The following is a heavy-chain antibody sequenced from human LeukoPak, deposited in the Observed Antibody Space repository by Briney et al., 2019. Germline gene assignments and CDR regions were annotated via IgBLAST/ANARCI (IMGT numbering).Heavy chain of an antibody. CDR2: IYYTGST. D-gene: IGHD1-14*01. Sequence: SETLSLTCTVSGGSISSSSYYWGWIRQPPGKGLEWIGSIYYTGSTYYNLSLKSRVTISVDTSKNQFSLKLSSVTAADTAVYHCARVHGVTGTTSAFDIWGQGTLVTVSS. V-gene: IGHV4-39*01. J-gene: IGHJ3*02. CDR1: GGSISSSSYY. CDR3: ARVHGVTGTTSAFDI.